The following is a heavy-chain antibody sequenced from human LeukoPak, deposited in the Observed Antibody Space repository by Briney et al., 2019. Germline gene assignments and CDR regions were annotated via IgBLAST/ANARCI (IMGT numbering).Heavy chain of an antibody. J-gene: IGHJ4*02. CDR2: VKPDGSQK. CDR3: ARERGYNYGYSDY. V-gene: IGHV3-7*01. CDR1: GFTFGSYW. Sequence: GGSLRLSCAASGFTFGSYWMSWVRQAPGKGLEWVAKVKPDGSQKDYVDSVKGRFTISRDNAKNSLYLQMNSLRDEDTAVYYCARERGYNYGYSDYWGQGTLVTVSS. D-gene: IGHD5-18*01.